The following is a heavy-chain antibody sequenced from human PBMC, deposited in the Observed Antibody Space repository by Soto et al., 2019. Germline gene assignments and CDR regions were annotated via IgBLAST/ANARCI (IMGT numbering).Heavy chain of an antibody. V-gene: IGHV3-23*01. CDR1: GFSVNTYA. CDR3: ATVHNTSRSFNY. J-gene: IGHJ4*02. CDR2: TGISGRTT. D-gene: IGHD1-20*01. Sequence: LRLSCAASGFSVNTYAMSWVRQAPGKGLEWVSTTGISGRTTYYADSVKGRFTVSRDDSQNTLDLQMSSLRAEDTAVYYCATVHNTSRSFNYWGQGTLVTVSS.